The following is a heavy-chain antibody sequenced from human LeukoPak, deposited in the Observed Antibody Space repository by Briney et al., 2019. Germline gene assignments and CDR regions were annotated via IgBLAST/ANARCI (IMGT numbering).Heavy chain of an antibody. CDR2: INPSGGST. D-gene: IGHD6-13*01. CDR3: ATEGYSSSLTIDY. J-gene: IGHJ4*02. Sequence: ASVKVSCKASGYTFTNYYMHWVRQAPGQGLEWMGIINPSGGSTRYAQKFQGRVTVTRDTSTSTIYMELNSLRSEDTAVYYCATEGYSSSLTIDYWGQGTLVTVSS. CDR1: GYTFTNYY. V-gene: IGHV1-46*01.